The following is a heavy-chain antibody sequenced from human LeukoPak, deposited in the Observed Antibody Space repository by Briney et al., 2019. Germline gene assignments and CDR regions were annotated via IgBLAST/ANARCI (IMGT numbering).Heavy chain of an antibody. D-gene: IGHD3/OR15-3a*01. V-gene: IGHV3-15*01. CDR1: GFTFSNAW. J-gene: IGHJ4*02. Sequence: GGSLRLSCAASGFTFSNAWMSWVRQAPGKGLEWVSRIKSKTDGGTTDYAAPVKGRFTISRDDSKNTLYLQMNSLKTEDTAVYYCTTDGQIDYWGQGTLVTVSS. CDR2: IKSKTDGGTT. CDR3: TTDGQIDY.